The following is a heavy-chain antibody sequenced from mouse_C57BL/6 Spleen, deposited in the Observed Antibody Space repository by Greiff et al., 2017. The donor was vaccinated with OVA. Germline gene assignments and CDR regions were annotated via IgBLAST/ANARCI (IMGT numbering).Heavy chain of an antibody. CDR2: ISSGSSTI. V-gene: IGHV5-17*01. CDR3: ARGHYYGSSYFDY. Sequence: EVKLVESGGGLVKPGGSLKLSCAASGFTFSDYGMHWVRQAPEKGLEWVAYISSGSSTIYYADTVKGRFTISRDNAKNTLFLQMTSLRSEDTAMYYCARGHYYGSSYFDYWGQGTTLTVSS. CDR1: GFTFSDYG. J-gene: IGHJ2*01. D-gene: IGHD1-1*01.